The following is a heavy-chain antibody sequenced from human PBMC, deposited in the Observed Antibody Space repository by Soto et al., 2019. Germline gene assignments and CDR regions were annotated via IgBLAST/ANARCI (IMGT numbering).Heavy chain of an antibody. CDR2: IVDMSNAA. D-gene: IGHD1-26*01. V-gene: IGHV1-69*06. CDR1: GSTFNNFA. Sequence: QVVLLQSGAEVKEPGSSVRLSCQVSGSTFNNFAFSWVRQAPGQGPEWLGGIVDMSNAADYSQRFQDRVMITADTSTSTLYMELGSLTFDDTAVYYCSRAIKRWEVNYYFDYGGQGTLVTVSS. CDR3: SRAIKRWEVNYYFDY. J-gene: IGHJ4*02.